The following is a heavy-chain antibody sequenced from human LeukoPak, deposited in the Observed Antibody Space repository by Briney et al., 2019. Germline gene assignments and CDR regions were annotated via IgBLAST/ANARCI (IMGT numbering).Heavy chain of an antibody. Sequence: SETLSLTCTVSGGSISSYYWSWIRQPPGKGLEWIGYIYYSGSTNYNPSLKSRVTISVDTSKNQFSLKLSSVTAADTAVYYCARVGEYCSGGSCLNWFDPWGQGTLVTVSS. CDR3: ARVGEYCSGGSCLNWFDP. CDR2: IYYSGST. V-gene: IGHV4-59*01. J-gene: IGHJ5*02. D-gene: IGHD2-15*01. CDR1: GGSISSYY.